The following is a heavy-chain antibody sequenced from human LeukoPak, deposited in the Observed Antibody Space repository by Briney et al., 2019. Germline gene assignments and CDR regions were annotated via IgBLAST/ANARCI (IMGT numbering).Heavy chain of an antibody. Sequence: GASVKVSCKASGYTSINYGISWVRQAPGQGLEWMGWISGYNGNTKYAQKLQGRVTMTTDTSTSTAYMELRSLRSDDTAVYYCARGTDDFWSGYPQNQAYYMDVWGKGTTVTVSS. J-gene: IGHJ6*03. CDR3: ARGTDDFWSGYPQNQAYYMDV. V-gene: IGHV1-18*01. CDR2: ISGYNGNT. D-gene: IGHD3-3*01. CDR1: GYTSINYG.